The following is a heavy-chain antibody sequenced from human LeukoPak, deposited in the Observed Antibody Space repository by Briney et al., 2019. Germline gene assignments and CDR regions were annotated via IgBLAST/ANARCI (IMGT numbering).Heavy chain of an antibody. J-gene: IGHJ3*02. CDR2: IYTSGST. CDR3: ARGVLGYCSGGSCYSLQFDI. Sequence: SETLSLTCTVSGGSISSYYWSWIRQPAGKGLEWIGRIYTSGSTNYNPSLKSRVTMSVDTSKNQFSLKLSSVTAAVTAVYYCARGVLGYCSGGSCYSLQFDIWGQGTMVTVSS. D-gene: IGHD2-15*01. V-gene: IGHV4-4*07. CDR1: GGSISSYY.